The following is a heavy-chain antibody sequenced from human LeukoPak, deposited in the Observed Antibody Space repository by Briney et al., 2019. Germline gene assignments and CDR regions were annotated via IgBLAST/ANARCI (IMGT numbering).Heavy chain of an antibody. J-gene: IGHJ4*02. CDR3: ARDQSWRYCSGGSCSWRFDY. CDR2: ISAYNGNT. D-gene: IGHD2-15*01. CDR1: GYTFTSYG. Sequence: ASVKVSCKASGYTFTSYGISWVRQAPGQGLEWMGWISAYNGNTNYAQKLQGRVTMTTDTSTSTAYMELGSLRSDDTAVYYCARDQSWRYCSGGSCSWRFDYWGQGTLVTVSS. V-gene: IGHV1-18*04.